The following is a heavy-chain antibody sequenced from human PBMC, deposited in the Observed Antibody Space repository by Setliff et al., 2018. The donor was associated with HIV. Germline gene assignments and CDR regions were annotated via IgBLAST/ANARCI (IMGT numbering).Heavy chain of an antibody. J-gene: IGHJ4*02. CDR1: GYTFSSYG. CDR2: INPYSGKT. CDR3: ARERPYCSGGSCYGLNYFDC. Sequence: ASVKVSCKASGYTFSSYGISWVRQAPGQGLEWMGWINPYSGKTKYAQNLQGRVTMTTDTSTSTADMEPRSLRSDDTAMYYCARERPYCSGGSCYGLNYFDCWGQGTLVTVSS. V-gene: IGHV1-18*04. D-gene: IGHD2-15*01.